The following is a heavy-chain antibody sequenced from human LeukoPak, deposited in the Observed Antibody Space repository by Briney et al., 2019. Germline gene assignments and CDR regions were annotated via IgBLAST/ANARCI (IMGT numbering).Heavy chain of an antibody. CDR2: ISSSSSSSK. Sequence: GGSLRLSCAASEFTFSSYSMNWVRQAPGKGLEWVSYISSSSSSSKYYADSVKGRFTISRDNGKNSLYLQMNSLRAEDTAVYYCAREYSSSSGRSFDYWGQGTLVTVSS. CDR3: AREYSSSSGRSFDY. J-gene: IGHJ4*02. V-gene: IGHV3-48*01. CDR1: EFTFSSYS. D-gene: IGHD6-6*01.